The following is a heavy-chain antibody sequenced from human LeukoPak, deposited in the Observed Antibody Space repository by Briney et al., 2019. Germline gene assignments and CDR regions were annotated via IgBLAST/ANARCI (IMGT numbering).Heavy chain of an antibody. CDR2: ISGSGGTT. Sequence: GSLRLSCAASGFTFSSYVMSWVRQAPGKGLEWVSAISGSGGTTYYADSVKGRFTISRDNSKNTLYLQMNSLRAEDTAVYYCARMAVMGGSSPGYWGQGTLVTVSS. V-gene: IGHV3-23*01. CDR1: GFTFSSYV. CDR3: ARMAVMGGSSPGY. J-gene: IGHJ4*02. D-gene: IGHD6-13*01.